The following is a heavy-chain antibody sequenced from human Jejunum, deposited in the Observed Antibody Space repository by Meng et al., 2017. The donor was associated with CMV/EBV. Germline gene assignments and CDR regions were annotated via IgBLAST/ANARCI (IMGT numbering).Heavy chain of an antibody. J-gene: IGHJ4*02. CDR3: ARQNDYMNYFDS. CDR2: VSRDGTST. CDR1: GYTILNYP. V-gene: IGHV3-30-3*01. Sequence: SGYTILNYPIDWVRQAPGKGLEWVAGVSRDGTSTFLADSVEGRFSISRDNSKNTVYLQMDSLSGEDTAVYYCARQNDYMNYFDSWGRGTLVTVSS. D-gene: IGHD4-11*01.